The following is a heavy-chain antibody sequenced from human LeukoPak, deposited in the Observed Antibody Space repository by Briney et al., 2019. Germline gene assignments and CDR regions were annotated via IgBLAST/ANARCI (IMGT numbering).Heavy chain of an antibody. CDR2: IKSKTDGGTT. J-gene: IGHJ3*02. CDR1: GFTFSNAW. V-gene: IGHV3-15*01. D-gene: IGHD2-21*01. CDR3: TTADKCGGDCYDDAFDI. Sequence: KPGGSLRLSCAASGFTFSNAWMSWVRQAPGKGLEWVGRIKSKTDGGTTDYAAPVKGRFTISRDDSKNTLYLQMNSLKTEDTAVYYCTTADKCGGDCYDDAFDIWGQGTMVTVSS.